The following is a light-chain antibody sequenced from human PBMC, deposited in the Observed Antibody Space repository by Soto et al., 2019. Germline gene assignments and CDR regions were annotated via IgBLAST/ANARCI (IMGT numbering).Light chain of an antibody. CDR2: EVR. Sequence: QSVLTQPASVSGSAGQSITISCSGTMRDVGAYNLVSWYQQHPGTAPKLIIYEVRNRPSGISSRFSGSRSGNTASLTISGLQSEDEGDYCCSAYTARSTLVFGGGTKLTVL. J-gene: IGLJ3*02. CDR1: MRDVGAYNL. V-gene: IGLV2-14*01. CDR3: SAYTARSTLV.